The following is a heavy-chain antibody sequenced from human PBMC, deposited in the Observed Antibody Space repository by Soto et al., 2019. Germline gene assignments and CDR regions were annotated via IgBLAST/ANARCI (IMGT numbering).Heavy chain of an antibody. CDR1: GYSFTSYW. V-gene: IGHV5-10-1*01. Sequence: PGESLKISCKGSGYSFTSYWISWVRQMPGKGLEWMGRIDPSDSYTNYSPSFQGHVTISADKSISTAYLQWSSLKASDTAMYYCASVGDYDFWSGPPDAFDIWGQGTMVTVSS. CDR3: ASVGDYDFWSGPPDAFDI. J-gene: IGHJ3*02. D-gene: IGHD3-3*01. CDR2: IDPSDSYT.